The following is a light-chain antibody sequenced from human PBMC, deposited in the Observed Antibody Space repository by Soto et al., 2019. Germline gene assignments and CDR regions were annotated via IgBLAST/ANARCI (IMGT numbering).Light chain of an antibody. CDR1: QSVSSN. Sequence: EIVMTQSPATLYVSPGERATLSCRASQSVSSNLAWYQQKPGQAPRLLIYGASTRATGIQARFSGSGSGTEFTLTISSLQSEDFAVYYCQQYNNWPPYTVGQGTKLEIK. V-gene: IGKV3-15*01. CDR3: QQYNNWPPYT. J-gene: IGKJ2*01. CDR2: GAS.